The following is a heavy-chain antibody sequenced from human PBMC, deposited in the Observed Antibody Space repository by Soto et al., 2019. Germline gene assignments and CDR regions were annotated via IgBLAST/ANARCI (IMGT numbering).Heavy chain of an antibody. Sequence: ASVKVACKASGCSFTGCYRYWVRQAPGQGLEWMGWINPNSGGTNYAQKFQGWVTMTRDTSISTAYMELSRLRSDDTAVYYCARDPGYCSGGSCYWYGMDVWGQGTTVTVSS. D-gene: IGHD2-15*01. CDR1: GCSFTGCY. V-gene: IGHV1-2*04. CDR3: ARDPGYCSGGSCYWYGMDV. J-gene: IGHJ6*02. CDR2: INPNSGGT.